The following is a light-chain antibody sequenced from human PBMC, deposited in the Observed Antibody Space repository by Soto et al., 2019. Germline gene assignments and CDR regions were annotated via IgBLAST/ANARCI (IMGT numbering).Light chain of an antibody. Sequence: QSVLTQPASVSSSPGHSITISCTGTSSDVGGYIYVSWYQQHPGKAPKLMIYEVSNRPSGVSNRFSGSKSGNTASLTISGLQAEDEADYYCSSYSRSSFYVFGTGTKVTVL. J-gene: IGLJ1*01. V-gene: IGLV2-14*01. CDR2: EVS. CDR3: SSYSRSSFYV. CDR1: SSDVGGYIY.